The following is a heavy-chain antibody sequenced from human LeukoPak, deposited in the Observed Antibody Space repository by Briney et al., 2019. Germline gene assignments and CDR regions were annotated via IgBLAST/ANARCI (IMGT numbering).Heavy chain of an antibody. CDR2: IYPGDSDT. V-gene: IGHV5-51*01. CDR1: GYPFTSYW. J-gene: IGHJ4*02. Sequence: GGSLQISCQGSGYPFTSYWIGWVRQLHGKGLEGMGIIYPGDSDTRYSPSFQGQVTISADKSISTAYLQWSSLKASDTAMYYCARLYYYDSSGYYYFDYWGQGTLVTVSS. CDR3: ARLYYYDSSGYYYFDY. D-gene: IGHD3-22*01.